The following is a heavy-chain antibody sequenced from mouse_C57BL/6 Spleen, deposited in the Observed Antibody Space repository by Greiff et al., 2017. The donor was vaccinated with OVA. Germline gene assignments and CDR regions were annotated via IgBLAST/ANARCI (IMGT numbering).Heavy chain of an antibody. D-gene: IGHD2-3*01. CDR3: ARDGYYVLWFAY. CDR2: ISYSGST. V-gene: IGHV3-1*01. CDR1: GYSITSGYD. Sequence: VQLKESGPGMVKPSQSLSLTCTVTGYSITSGYDWHWIRHFPGNKLEWMGYISYSGSTNYNPSLKSRISITHDTSKNHFFLKLNSVTTEDTATYYCARDGYYVLWFAYWGQGTLVTVSA. J-gene: IGHJ3*01.